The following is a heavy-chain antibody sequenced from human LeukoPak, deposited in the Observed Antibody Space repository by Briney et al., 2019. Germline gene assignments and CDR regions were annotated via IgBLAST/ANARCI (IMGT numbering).Heavy chain of an antibody. CDR2: INPNSGGT. J-gene: IGHJ6*03. CDR3: ARGVTARGFYYYMDV. V-gene: IGHV1-2*02. D-gene: IGHD2-21*02. Sequence: ASVTVSCKASRYIFTGHYMHWVRQAPGQGLEWMGWINPNSGGTSYAQKFQGRVTMTRDTSSSTAYMELSRLRSDDTAVYYCARGVTARGFYYYMDVWGKGTTVTISS. CDR1: RYIFTGHY.